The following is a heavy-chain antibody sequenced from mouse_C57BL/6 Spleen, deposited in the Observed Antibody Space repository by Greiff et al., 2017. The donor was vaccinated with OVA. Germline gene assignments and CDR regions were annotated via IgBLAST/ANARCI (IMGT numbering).Heavy chain of an antibody. D-gene: IGHD4-1*01. Sequence: QVQLQQSGAELVKPGASVKLSCKASGYTFTEYTIHWVKQRPGQGLEWIGWFYPGSGSIKYNEKFKDKATLTVDKSSSTVYMELSRLTSEDSAVYFCARHEDRSRWDGYYYAMDYWGQGTTVTVSS. CDR2: FYPGSGSI. V-gene: IGHV1-62-2*01. CDR1: GYTFTEYT. J-gene: IGHJ4*01. CDR3: ARHEDRSRWDGYYYAMDY.